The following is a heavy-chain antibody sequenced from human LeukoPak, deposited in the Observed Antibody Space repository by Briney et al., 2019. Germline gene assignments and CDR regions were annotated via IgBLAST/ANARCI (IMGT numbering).Heavy chain of an antibody. V-gene: IGHV1-8*03. D-gene: IGHD2-2*02. Sequence: ASVKVSCKASGYTFTSYDINWVRQATGQELEWMGWMNPNSGNTGYAQKFQGRVTITRNTSISTAYMELSSLRSEDTAVYYCARVSCSSTSCYSYYYYYMDVWGKGTTVTVSS. CDR2: MNPNSGNT. J-gene: IGHJ6*03. CDR1: GYTFTSYD. CDR3: ARVSCSSTSCYSYYYYYMDV.